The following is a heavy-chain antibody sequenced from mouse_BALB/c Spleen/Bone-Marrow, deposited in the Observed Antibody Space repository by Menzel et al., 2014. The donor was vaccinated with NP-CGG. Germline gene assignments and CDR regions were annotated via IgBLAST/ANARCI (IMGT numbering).Heavy chain of an antibody. Sequence: VKLMESGAELVRPGSSVKISCKASGYAFSSYWMNWVKQRPGQGLEWIGQIYPGDGDTNYNGKFKGKATLTADKSSSTAYMQLSSLTSEDSAVYLCARRGYYYGSSYVDYWGQGTTLTVSS. J-gene: IGHJ2*01. CDR1: GYAFSSYW. D-gene: IGHD1-1*01. V-gene: IGHV1-80*01. CDR2: IYPGDGDT. CDR3: ARRGYYYGSSYVDY.